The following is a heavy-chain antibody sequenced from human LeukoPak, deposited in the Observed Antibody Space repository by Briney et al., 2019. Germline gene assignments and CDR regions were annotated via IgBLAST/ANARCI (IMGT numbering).Heavy chain of an antibody. CDR1: GFTFSSYW. V-gene: IGHV3-74*01. CDR3: AKDRYYDSSGYIDY. J-gene: IGHJ4*02. D-gene: IGHD3-22*01. Sequence: GGSLRLSCAASGFTFSSYWMHWVRQAPGEGLVWVSRIKTDGTTTNYADSVKGRFTISRDNAKNSLYLQMNSLRAEDMALYYCAKDRYYDSSGYIDYWGQGTLVTVSS. CDR2: IKTDGTTT.